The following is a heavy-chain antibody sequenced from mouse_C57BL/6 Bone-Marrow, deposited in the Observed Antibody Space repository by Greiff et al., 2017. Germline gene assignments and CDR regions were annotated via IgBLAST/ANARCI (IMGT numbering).Heavy chain of an antibody. CDR1: DSEVFPIAY. J-gene: IGHJ1*03. CDR3: ARRYYGSSYGYFDV. V-gene: IGHV15-2*01. CDR2: ILPSIGRT. Sequence: SGSELRSPGSSVKLSCKDFDSEVFPIAYMSWVRQNPGHGFEWIGGILPSIGRTIYGEKFEDKATLDADTLSNTAYLELNSLTSEDSAIYYCARRYYGSSYGYFDVWGTGTTVTVSS. D-gene: IGHD1-1*01.